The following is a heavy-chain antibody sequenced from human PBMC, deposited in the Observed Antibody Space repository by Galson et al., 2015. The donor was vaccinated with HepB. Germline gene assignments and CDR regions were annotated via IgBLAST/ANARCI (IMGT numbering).Heavy chain of an antibody. V-gene: IGHV1-69*13. CDR1: GGTFGSYA. D-gene: IGHD6-6*01. CDR3: GRDLIGSSPAPHY. J-gene: IGHJ4*02. Sequence: SVKVSCKASGGTFGSYAISWVRQAPGQGLEWMGGIIPIFGTANYAQKFQGRVTITADESTSTAYMELSSLRSEDTAVYYCGRDLIGSSPAPHYWGQGTLVTVSS. CDR2: IIPIFGTA.